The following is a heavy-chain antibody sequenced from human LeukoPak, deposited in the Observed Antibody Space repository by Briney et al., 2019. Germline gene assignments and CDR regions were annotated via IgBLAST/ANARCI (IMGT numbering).Heavy chain of an antibody. V-gene: IGHV4-39*01. CDR2: IYYSGST. D-gene: IGHD3-10*01. Sequence: PSETLSLTCTVSGGSISSSSYYWGWIRQPPGKGLEWIGSIYYSGSTYYNPSLKSRVTISVDTSKNQFSLKLSSVTAADTAVYYCARLKSSITMVRGVNFDCWGQGTLVTVSS. J-gene: IGHJ4*02. CDR1: GGSISSSSYY. CDR3: ARLKSSITMVRGVNFDC.